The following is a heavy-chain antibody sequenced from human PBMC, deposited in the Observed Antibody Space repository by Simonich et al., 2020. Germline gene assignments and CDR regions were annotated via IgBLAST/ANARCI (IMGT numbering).Heavy chain of an antibody. CDR3: ARDGITGTTFDAFDI. CDR1: GGTFSSYA. Sequence: QVQLVQSGAEVKKPGSSVKVSCKASGGTFSSYAISWVRQAPGQGLEWMGGIIPNLGIANDAQEFQGRVTITADKSTSTAYMELSSLRSEDTAVYYCARDGITGTTFDAFDIWGQGTMVTVSS. V-gene: IGHV1-69*10. J-gene: IGHJ3*02. CDR2: IIPNLGIA. D-gene: IGHD1-7*01.